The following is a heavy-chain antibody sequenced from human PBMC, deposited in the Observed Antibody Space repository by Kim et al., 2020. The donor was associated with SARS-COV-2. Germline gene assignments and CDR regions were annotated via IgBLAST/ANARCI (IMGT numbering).Heavy chain of an antibody. D-gene: IGHD4-17*01. V-gene: IGHV4-59*01. CDR1: GGSISSYY. J-gene: IGHJ4*02. CDR2: IYYSGST. Sequence: SETLSLTCTVSGGSISSYYWSWIRQPPGKGLEWIGYIYYSGSTNYNPSLKSRVTISVDTSKNQFSLKLSSVTAADTAVYYCARVEGSRLRSFFDYWGQGTLVTVSS. CDR3: ARVEGSRLRSFFDY.